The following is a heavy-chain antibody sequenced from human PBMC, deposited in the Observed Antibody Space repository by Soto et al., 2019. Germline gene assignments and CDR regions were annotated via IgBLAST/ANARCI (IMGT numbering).Heavy chain of an antibody. D-gene: IGHD3-22*01. CDR1: GNSISTTNW. J-gene: IGHJ4*02. CDR3: ARDVGYHYDGSPSGQFDF. CDR2: IYHSGTS. Sequence: QVELQESGPGLVKPSGTLSLTCAVFGNSISTTNWWSWVRQSPGMGLEWIGEIYHSGTSNYNPSLKSRVTISLDKSKNQFSLKLSSVTAADTAVYYCARDVGYHYDGSPSGQFDFWGQGTLVIVSS. V-gene: IGHV4-4*02.